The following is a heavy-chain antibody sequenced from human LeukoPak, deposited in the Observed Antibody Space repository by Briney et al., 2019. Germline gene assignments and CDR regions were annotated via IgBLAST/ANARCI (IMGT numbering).Heavy chain of an antibody. V-gene: IGHV4-59*01. CDR2: IYYSGST. CDR3: ARVAMIAFGGVISPLFDY. D-gene: IGHD3-16*02. J-gene: IGHJ4*02. Sequence: SETLSLTCTVSGGSISSYYWSWIRQPPGKGLEWIGYIYYSGSTNYSPSLKSRATISVDTSKNQFSLKLSSVTAADTAVYYCARVAMIAFGGVISPLFDYWGQGTLVTVSS. CDR1: GGSISSYY.